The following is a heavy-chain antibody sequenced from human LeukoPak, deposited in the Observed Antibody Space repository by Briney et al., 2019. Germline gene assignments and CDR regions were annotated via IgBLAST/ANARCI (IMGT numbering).Heavy chain of an antibody. CDR3: ARPYSGTYYFDY. CDR2: INPNTGAT. V-gene: IGHV1-2*02. Sequence: ASVKVSCKASGYTFTGYYMYWERQAPGQGLEWMGWINPNTGATKYAQKFQGRVTMTRDTSISTAYMELSSLRSDDTAVYYCARPYSGTYYFDYWGQGTLVTVSS. J-gene: IGHJ4*02. D-gene: IGHD1-26*01. CDR1: GYTFTGYY.